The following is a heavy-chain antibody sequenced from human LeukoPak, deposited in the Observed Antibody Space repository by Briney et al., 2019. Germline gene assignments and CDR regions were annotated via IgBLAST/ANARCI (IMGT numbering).Heavy chain of an antibody. CDR2: IDRSRRTI. CDR1: GLTFSTYS. CDR3: VRDRWGGAFDY. V-gene: IGHV3-48*01. Sequence: GGSLRLSCAVSGLTFSTYSMNWVRQAPGKGLEWLSFIDRSRRTIYYADSVRGRFTSSRDNPKNSLYLQMNSLRVEDTALYYCVRDRWGGAFDYWGQGILVTVSS. J-gene: IGHJ4*02. D-gene: IGHD3-16*01.